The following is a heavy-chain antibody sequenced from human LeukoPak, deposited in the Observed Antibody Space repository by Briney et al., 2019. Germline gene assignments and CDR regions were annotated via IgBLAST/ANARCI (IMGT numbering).Heavy chain of an antibody. CDR3: AKDWSITMVRGVIITLFDY. CDR1: GFTFSNYA. J-gene: IGHJ4*02. Sequence: GGSLRLSCAASGFTFSNYALSWVRPAPGKGLEWVSAISGSGRSTYYADSVKGRFTISRDNSKNTLYLQMNSLRAEDTAVYYCAKDWSITMVRGVIITLFDYWGQGTLVTVSS. D-gene: IGHD3-10*01. V-gene: IGHV3-23*01. CDR2: ISGSGRST.